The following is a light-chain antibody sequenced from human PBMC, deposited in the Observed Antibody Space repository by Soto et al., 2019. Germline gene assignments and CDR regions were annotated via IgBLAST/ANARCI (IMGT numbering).Light chain of an antibody. Sequence: EIVLTQSPATLSLSPGERATLSCRASQSVSSYLAWYQQKPGQDPRLLIYDTSNRATGIPARFRGSGSGTDFTLTISSLEPEDFSVYYCLQRSNWPWTFGQETKVEIK. V-gene: IGKV3-11*01. CDR1: QSVSSY. J-gene: IGKJ1*01. CDR3: LQRSNWPWT. CDR2: DTS.